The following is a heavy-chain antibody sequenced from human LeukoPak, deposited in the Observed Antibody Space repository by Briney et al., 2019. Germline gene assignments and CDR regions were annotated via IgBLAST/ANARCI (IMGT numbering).Heavy chain of an antibody. CDR1: GFTFSSYG. Sequence: GRSLRLSCAASGFTFSSYGIHWVRQAPGKGLEWVAVISYDGSDKYYADSVKGRFTISRDNSKNTLYLQMNSLRAEDTAVYYCARDLNYYDSSGYYYYYGMDVWGQGTTVTVSS. CDR3: ARDLNYYDSSGYYYYYGMDV. J-gene: IGHJ6*02. D-gene: IGHD3-22*01. CDR2: ISYDGSDK. V-gene: IGHV3-30*03.